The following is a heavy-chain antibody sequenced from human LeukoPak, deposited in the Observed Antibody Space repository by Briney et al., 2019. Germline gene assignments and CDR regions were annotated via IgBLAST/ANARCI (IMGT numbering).Heavy chain of an antibody. CDR2: ISGSGGST. CDR3: ARDRGDIVVVPAAISTKYYYYYMDV. Sequence: PGGSLRLSCAASGFTFSSYAMSWVRQAPGKGLEWVSAISGSGGSTYYADPVKGRFTISRDNAKNSLYLQMNSLRAEDTAVYYCARDRGDIVVVPAAISTKYYYYYMDVWGKGTTVTVSS. CDR1: GFTFSSYA. D-gene: IGHD2-2*01. J-gene: IGHJ6*03. V-gene: IGHV3-23*01.